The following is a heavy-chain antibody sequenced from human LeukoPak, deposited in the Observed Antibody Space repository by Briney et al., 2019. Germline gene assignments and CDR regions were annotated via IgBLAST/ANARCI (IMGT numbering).Heavy chain of an antibody. Sequence: AGGSLRLSCAASGFTFSSYAMSWVRQAPGKGLVWVSLINGDGSTTNYADFVKGRFTISRDNAKITLSLQVNSLRAEDTAVYYCATGNYYDSRGYYTFGYRGQGTLVTVSS. D-gene: IGHD3-22*01. CDR1: GFTFSSYA. CDR3: ATGNYYDSRGYYTFGY. V-gene: IGHV3-74*01. J-gene: IGHJ1*01. CDR2: INGDGSTT.